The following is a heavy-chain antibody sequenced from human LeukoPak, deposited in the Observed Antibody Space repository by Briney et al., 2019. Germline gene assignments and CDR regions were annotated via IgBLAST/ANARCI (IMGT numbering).Heavy chain of an antibody. CDR1: GYPFTNYY. CDR2: INPSGDST. J-gene: IGHJ5*02. V-gene: IGHV1-46*01. D-gene: IGHD3-9*01. Sequence: ASVEVSCQASGYPFTNYYLHWVRQAPGQGLEWMGIINPSGDSTTYAQKFQGRVTMTRDTSTSTVYMELSSLRSEDTAVYYCARGLTGYYNNWFDPWGQGTLVTVSS. CDR3: ARGLTGYYNNWFDP.